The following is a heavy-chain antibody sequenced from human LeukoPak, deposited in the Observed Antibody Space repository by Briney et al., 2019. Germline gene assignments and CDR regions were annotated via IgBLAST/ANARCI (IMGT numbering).Heavy chain of an antibody. J-gene: IGHJ5*02. Sequence: PSETLSLTCTVSGGSISSSSNYWGWIRHPPGKGLEWIGNIYYSGSTYYNPSLKSRVTISVDTSKNQFSLKLSSVTAADTAVYYCARRPATNWFDPWGQGTLVTVSS. CDR3: ARRPATNWFDP. V-gene: IGHV4-39*01. D-gene: IGHD2-2*01. CDR1: GGSISSSSNY. CDR2: IYYSGST.